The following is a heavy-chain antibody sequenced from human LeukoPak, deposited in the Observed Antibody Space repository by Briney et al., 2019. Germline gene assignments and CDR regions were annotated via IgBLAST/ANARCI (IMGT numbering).Heavy chain of an antibody. D-gene: IGHD6-13*01. Sequence: PSETLSLTCAVYGGSFSGYYWSWIRQPPGKGLEWIGEISHSGSTNYNPSLKSRVTISVDTSKNQFSLKLSSVTAADTAVYYCARGVAAAGPRASRYFDLWGRGTLVTVSS. CDR1: GGSFSGYY. CDR2: ISHSGST. V-gene: IGHV4-34*01. CDR3: ARGVAAAGPRASRYFDL. J-gene: IGHJ2*01.